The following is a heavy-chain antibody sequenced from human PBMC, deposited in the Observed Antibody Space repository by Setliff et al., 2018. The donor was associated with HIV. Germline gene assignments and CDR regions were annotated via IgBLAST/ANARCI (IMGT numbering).Heavy chain of an antibody. J-gene: IGHJ3*02. CDR1: GGSISSYF. Sequence: PSETLSLTCTVSGGSISSYFWSWIRQPAGKGLEWIGHIFTSGSTYYNPSLKSRVTISVDTSKKQFSLKLSSVTAADTAVYYCARSKTFYDFWGGYYTHGAFKIWGLGTMVTVSS. CDR3: ARSKTFYDFWGGYYTHGAFKI. D-gene: IGHD3-3*01. CDR2: IFTSGST. V-gene: IGHV4-4*07.